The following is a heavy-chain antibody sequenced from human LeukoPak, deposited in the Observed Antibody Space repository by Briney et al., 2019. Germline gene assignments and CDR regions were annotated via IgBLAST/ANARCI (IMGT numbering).Heavy chain of an antibody. CDR1: GGSFSGYY. D-gene: IGHD3-9*01. J-gene: IGHJ4*02. CDR2: INHSGST. Sequence: SETLSLTCAVYGGSFSGYYWSWIRQPPGKGLEWIGEINHSGSTNYNPSLKSRVTISVDTSKNQFSLKLSSVTAADTAVYYCATRYYDILTGYYGSDYWGQGTLVTVSS. V-gene: IGHV4-34*01. CDR3: ATRYYDILTGYYGSDY.